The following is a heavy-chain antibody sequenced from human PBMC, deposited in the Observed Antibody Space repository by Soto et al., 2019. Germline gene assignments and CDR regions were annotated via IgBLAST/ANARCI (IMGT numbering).Heavy chain of an antibody. V-gene: IGHV3-74*01. CDR3: ARDAYYDMGV. J-gene: IGHJ6*02. Sequence: EVQLVESGGGLVQPGGSLRLSCAASGFTFSTYWMHWVRQAPGRGLVWVSRINSDGSTTNYADSVKGRFTISRDNAKNTLYLQMNNPRAEDTAVYYCARDAYYDMGVWGQGTTVTVSS. CDR2: INSDGSTT. CDR1: GFTFSTYW.